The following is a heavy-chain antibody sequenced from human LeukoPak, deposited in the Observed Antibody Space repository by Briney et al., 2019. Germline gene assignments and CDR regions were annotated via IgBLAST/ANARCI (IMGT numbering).Heavy chain of an antibody. CDR2: IRSKAYGGTT. D-gene: IGHD3-22*01. Sequence: GGSLRLSCTASGFTFGDYAMSWFRQAPGKGLEGVGFIRSKAYGGTTEYAASVKGRFTISRDDSKSIAYLQMNSLKTEDTAVYYCTREPDRNYYDTSIRYFDYWGQGTLVTVSS. CDR3: TREPDRNYYDTSIRYFDY. CDR1: GFTFGDYA. J-gene: IGHJ4*02. V-gene: IGHV3-49*03.